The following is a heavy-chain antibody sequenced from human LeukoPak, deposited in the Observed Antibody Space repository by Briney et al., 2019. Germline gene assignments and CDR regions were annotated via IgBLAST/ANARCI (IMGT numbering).Heavy chain of an antibody. Sequence: PSQTLSLTCAVSGGSISSGGYSWSWIRQPPGKGLEWIGYIYHSGSTYYNPSLKSRVTISVDRSKNQFSLKLSSVTAADTAVYYCARPTRYYDSTYYFDHWGQGTLVTVSS. CDR2: IYHSGST. CDR3: ARPTRYYDSTYYFDH. D-gene: IGHD3-22*01. CDR1: GGSISSGGYS. J-gene: IGHJ4*02. V-gene: IGHV4-30-2*01.